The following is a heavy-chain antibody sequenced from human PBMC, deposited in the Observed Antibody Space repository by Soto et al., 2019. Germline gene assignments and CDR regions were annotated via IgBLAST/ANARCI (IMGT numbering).Heavy chain of an antibody. V-gene: IGHV3-23*01. J-gene: IGHJ4*02. Sequence: GGSLRLCFPASLFTFSPYAMSWVRQAPGKWLEWVSTMSGSGGTTYYADSVKGRFTISRDNSKSTLFLQMNSLRPEDTAVYYCAKFSGYDSRGYYSSVEYWGQGTLVTVSS. D-gene: IGHD3-22*01. CDR2: MSGSGGTT. CDR3: AKFSGYDSRGYYSSVEY. CDR1: LFTFSPYA.